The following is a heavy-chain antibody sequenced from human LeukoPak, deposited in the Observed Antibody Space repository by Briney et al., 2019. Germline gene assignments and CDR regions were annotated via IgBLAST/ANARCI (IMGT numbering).Heavy chain of an antibody. J-gene: IGHJ4*02. CDR1: GFTFSNAW. CDR2: VNENGREI. CDR3: AKDEVGGHFEY. V-gene: IGHV3-7*01. Sequence: PGGSLRLSCAASGFTFSNAWMSWVRQAPGKGLEWVAKVNENGREIYYADSVKGRFTISRDNTKNSVYLQMKNLKVEDTAVYYCAKDEVGGHFEYWGQGILVTVSS.